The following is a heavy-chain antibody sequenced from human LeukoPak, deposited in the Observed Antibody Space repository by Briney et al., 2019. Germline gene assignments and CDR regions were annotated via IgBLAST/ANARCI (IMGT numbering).Heavy chain of an antibody. CDR2: ISAYNGNT. D-gene: IGHD2-21*02. J-gene: IGHJ3*02. Sequence: GASVKVSCKASGYTFTSYGTSWVRQAPGQGLEWMGWISAYNGNTNYAQKLQGRVTMTTDTSTSTAYMELRSLRSDDTAVYYCARDCGGDCYNTDDAFNIWGQGTMVTVSS. CDR3: ARDCGGDCYNTDDAFNI. CDR1: GYTFTSYG. V-gene: IGHV1-18*01.